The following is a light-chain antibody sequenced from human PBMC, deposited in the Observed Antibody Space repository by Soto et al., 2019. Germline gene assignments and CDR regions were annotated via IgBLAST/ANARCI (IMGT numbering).Light chain of an antibody. J-gene: IGLJ1*01. CDR3: QSYDSSLSGSYV. CDR1: SSNIGAGYD. Sequence: QAVVTQPPSVSGAPGQRVTISCTGSSSNIGAGYDVHWYQRLPGTAPKVLIYSNNNRPSGVPDRFSGSKSGTSASLAITGLQAEDEADYYCQSYDSSLSGSYVFGTGTKLTVL. V-gene: IGLV1-40*01. CDR2: SNN.